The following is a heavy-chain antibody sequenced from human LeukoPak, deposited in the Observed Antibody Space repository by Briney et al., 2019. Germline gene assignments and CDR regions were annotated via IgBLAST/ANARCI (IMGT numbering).Heavy chain of an antibody. CDR3: ARGSGSGWPLDR. D-gene: IGHD6-19*01. CDR1: GFTFSSYA. V-gene: IGHV3-23*01. Sequence: GSLRLSCAASGFTFSSYAMSWVRQAPGKGLEWVSAISGSGGSTYYADSVKGRFTISRDNSKNTLSLQINSLRAEDTAVYYCARGSGSGWPLDRWGQGALVTVSS. J-gene: IGHJ5*02. CDR2: ISGSGGST.